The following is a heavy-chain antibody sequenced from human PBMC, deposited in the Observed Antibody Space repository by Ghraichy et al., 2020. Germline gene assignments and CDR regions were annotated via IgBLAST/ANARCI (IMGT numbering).Heavy chain of an antibody. CDR2: IWYDGSNK. Sequence: GESLNISCVASGFTFSSYGMHWVRQAPGKGLEWVAVIWYDGSNKYYADSVKGRFTISRDNSKNTVYLQMNSLRAEDTTVYYCARDRTIDYYAMDVWGQGTTVTVSS. CDR3: ARDRTIDYYAMDV. D-gene: IGHD4/OR15-4a*01. V-gene: IGHV3-33*01. J-gene: IGHJ6*02. CDR1: GFTFSSYG.